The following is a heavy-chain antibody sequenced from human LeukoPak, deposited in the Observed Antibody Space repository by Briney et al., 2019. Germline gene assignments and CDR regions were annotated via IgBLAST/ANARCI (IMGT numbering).Heavy chain of an antibody. CDR1: GYTFTSYG. CDR2: ISAYNGNT. J-gene: IGHJ4*02. CDR3: ARDLDQYSGRYGGFGHDF. Sequence: ASVKVSCKASGYTFTSYGISWVRQAPGQGLEWMGWISAYNGNTNYAQKLQGRVTMTTDTSTSTAYMELRSLRSDDTAVYYCARDLDQYSGRYGGFGHDFWGQGTLVTVSS. V-gene: IGHV1-18*01. D-gene: IGHD1-26*01.